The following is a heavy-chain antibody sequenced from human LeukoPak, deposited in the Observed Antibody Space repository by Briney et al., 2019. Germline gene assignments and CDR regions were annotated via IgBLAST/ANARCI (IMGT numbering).Heavy chain of an antibody. CDR1: GYSFTSYW. V-gene: IGHV5-51*01. J-gene: IGHJ5*02. Sequence: GESLKISCKGSGYSFTSYWIGWVRQMPGKGLEWMGIIYPGDSDTRYSPSFQGQVTISDDKSLSTAYLQWSSLKASDPAMYYCARATAMVRGVAIPRWFDPWGREPWSPSPQ. D-gene: IGHD3-10*01. CDR2: IYPGDSDT. CDR3: ARATAMVRGVAIPRWFDP.